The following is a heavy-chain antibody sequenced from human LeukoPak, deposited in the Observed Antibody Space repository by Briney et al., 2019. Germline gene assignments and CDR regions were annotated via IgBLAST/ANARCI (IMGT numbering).Heavy chain of an antibody. V-gene: IGHV3-7*01. CDR3: ARGRPGMGIVIDY. J-gene: IGHJ4*02. CDR2: IKQDGSEK. CDR1: GFTFSSYW. D-gene: IGHD7-27*01. Sequence: GGSLRLSCAASGFTFSSYWMSWVRQAPGKGLEWVANIKQDGSEKYYVDSVKGRFTISRDSAKNSVYLQMDSLRAEDTAVYYCARGRPGMGIVIDYWGQGTLVTVSS.